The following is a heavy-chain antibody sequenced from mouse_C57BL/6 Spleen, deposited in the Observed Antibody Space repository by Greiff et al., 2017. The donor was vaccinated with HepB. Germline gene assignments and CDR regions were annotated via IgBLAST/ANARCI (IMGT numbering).Heavy chain of an antibody. J-gene: IGHJ3*01. CDR2: IWSGGST. CDR1: GFSLTSYG. CDR3: AREDYDYEGFAY. Sequence: VHLVESGPGLVQPSQSLSITCTVSGFSLTSYGVHWVRQSPGKGLEWLGVIWSGGSTDYNAAFISRLSISKDNSKSQVFFKMNSLQADDTAIYYCAREDYDYEGFAYWGQGTLVTVSA. D-gene: IGHD2-4*01. V-gene: IGHV2-2*01.